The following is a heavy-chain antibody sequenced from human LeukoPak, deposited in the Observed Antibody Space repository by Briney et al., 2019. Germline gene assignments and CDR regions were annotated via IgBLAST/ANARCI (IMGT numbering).Heavy chain of an antibody. CDR1: DDSFSSHY. CDR2: ISYIGST. V-gene: IGHV4-59*11. Sequence: PSETLSLTCAVSDDSFSSHYWTWIRQPPGKGLEWIGYISYIGSTNYNPSLKSGVTISIDTSKNQFSLKLSSVTAADTAVYYCARDLVTVTKGFDIWGQGTMVSVSS. CDR3: ARDLVTVTKGFDI. D-gene: IGHD4-17*01. J-gene: IGHJ3*02.